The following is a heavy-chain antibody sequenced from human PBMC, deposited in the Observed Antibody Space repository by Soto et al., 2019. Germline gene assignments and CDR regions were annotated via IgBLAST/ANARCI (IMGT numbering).Heavy chain of an antibody. D-gene: IGHD2-15*01. CDR3: ATDHCSGGSCSDKTYGMDV. CDR1: GYTLTELS. J-gene: IGHJ6*02. V-gene: IGHV1-24*01. Sequence: GASVKVSCKVSGYTLTELSMHWVRQAPGKGLEWMGGFDPEDGETIYAQKFQGRVTMTEDTSTDTAYMELSSLRSEDTAVYYCATDHCSGGSCSDKTYGMDVWGQGTTVTVSS. CDR2: FDPEDGET.